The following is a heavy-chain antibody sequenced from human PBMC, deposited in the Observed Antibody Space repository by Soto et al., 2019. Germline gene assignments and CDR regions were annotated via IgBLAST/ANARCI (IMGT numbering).Heavy chain of an antibody. V-gene: IGHV3-23*01. Sequence: EVQLLESGGGLVQPGGSLRLSCAASGFTFSSYAMNWVRQAPGKGLEWVSTISFSGVNRHYADSVKGRFTISRDNSKNTLYMQMNSLRAEDTAIYYCGKVGSGSYSSHSWGQGTLVTVSS. D-gene: IGHD3-10*01. CDR3: GKVGSGSYSSHS. J-gene: IGHJ4*02. CDR2: ISFSGVNR. CDR1: GFTFSSYA.